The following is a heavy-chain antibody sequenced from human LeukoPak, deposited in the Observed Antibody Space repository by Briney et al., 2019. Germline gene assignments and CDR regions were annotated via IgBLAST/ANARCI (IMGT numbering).Heavy chain of an antibody. Sequence: GGSLRHSCAASGFSFSYYSMHWVRQAPGKGLEWVSSITSGSNYMYYADSVKGRFTISRDNAKNSLYLQMNSLRAEDTAVYYCARDFLEWLPYSWGQGTLVTVSS. CDR1: GFSFSYYS. CDR2: ITSGSNYM. V-gene: IGHV3-21*01. D-gene: IGHD3-3*01. CDR3: ARDFLEWLPYS. J-gene: IGHJ4*02.